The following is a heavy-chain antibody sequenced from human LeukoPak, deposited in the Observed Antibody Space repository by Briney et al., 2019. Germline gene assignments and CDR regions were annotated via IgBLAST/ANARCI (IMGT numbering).Heavy chain of an antibody. CDR3: TRDRAFRYDPFDI. Sequence: ASVKVSCKASGNTLTSYDINWVRQAAGQGLEWMGWMNPNSGNTGFAQKFQGRVTMTRNTSISTAYMELSSLRSEDTAVYYCTRDRAFRYDPFDIWGRGTMVTVSS. D-gene: IGHD3-10*01. V-gene: IGHV1-8*01. CDR1: GNTLTSYD. CDR2: MNPNSGNT. J-gene: IGHJ3*02.